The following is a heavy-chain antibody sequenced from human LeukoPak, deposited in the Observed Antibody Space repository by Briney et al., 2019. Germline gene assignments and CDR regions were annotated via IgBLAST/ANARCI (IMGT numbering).Heavy chain of an antibody. CDR1: GFTFSICA. J-gene: IGHJ4*02. D-gene: IGHD3-22*01. CDR3: VRGVGLYDSIGYFDY. CDR2: ISYDGRNT. V-gene: IGHV3-30*04. Sequence: GRSLRLSCAASGFTFSICAMHWVRQAPGKGLEWVATISYDGRNTFYADSVKGRFTISRDNSKDTLYLQMSSLRPEDTAVYNCVRGVGLYDSIGYFDYWGQGTLVTVSS.